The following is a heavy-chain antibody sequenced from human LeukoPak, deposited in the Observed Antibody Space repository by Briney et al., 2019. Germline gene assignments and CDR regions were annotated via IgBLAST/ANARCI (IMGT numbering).Heavy chain of an antibody. Sequence: GGSLRLSCAESGFTFSSFSFKSVRQGPGKGLEWVSSINTVASYIYYADSVKGRFTISRDNSKNTLYLQMNSLRAEDTAVYYCAKWSSGWNVQDYWGLGTLVTVSS. V-gene: IGHV3-23*05. D-gene: IGHD6-19*01. CDR2: INTVASYI. CDR3: AKWSSGWNVQDY. CDR1: GFTFSSFS. J-gene: IGHJ4*02.